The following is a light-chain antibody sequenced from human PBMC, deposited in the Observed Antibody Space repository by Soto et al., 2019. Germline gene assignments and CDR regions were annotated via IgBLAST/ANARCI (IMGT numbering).Light chain of an antibody. CDR2: ADT. J-gene: IGLJ2*01. CDR3: QSYDSSQTAYVV. CDR1: SSNIGTGYL. Sequence: QSVLTQPPSVSGAPGQRVTISCTGSSSNIGTGYLVHWYQQIPGTAPKLLIYADTNRPSGVPDRFSGSKSGTSASLAITGLQAEDEAYYYCQSYDSSQTAYVVFGGGTKVTVL. V-gene: IGLV1-40*01.